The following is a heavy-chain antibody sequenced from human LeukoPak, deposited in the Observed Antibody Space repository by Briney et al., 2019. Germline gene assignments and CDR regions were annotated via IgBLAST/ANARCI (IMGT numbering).Heavy chain of an antibody. V-gene: IGHV1-18*01. J-gene: IGHJ4*02. CDR1: GYTFTSYG. CDR2: ISAYNGNT. D-gene: IGHD3-16*02. Sequence: VASVKVSCKASGYTFTSYGISWGRQAPGQGLEWMGWISAYNGNTNYAQKFHGRVTMTTETSTSTGYMELRSLRSDDTAVYYCARVSPDYVWGSYRYNYDYWGQGTLVTVSS. CDR3: ARVSPDYVWGSYRYNYDY.